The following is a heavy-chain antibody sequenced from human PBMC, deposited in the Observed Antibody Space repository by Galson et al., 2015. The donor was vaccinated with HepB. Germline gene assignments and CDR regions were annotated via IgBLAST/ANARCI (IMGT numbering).Heavy chain of an antibody. CDR3: ATGPGIAAARVGVYAFDI. V-gene: IGHV1-24*01. Sequence: SVKVSCKVSGYTLTELSMHWVRQAPGKGLEWMGGFDPEDGETIYAQKFQGRVTMTEDTSTDTAYMELSSLRSEDTAVYYCATGPGIAAARVGVYAFDIWGQGTMDTVSS. CDR1: GYTLTELS. D-gene: IGHD6-13*01. CDR2: FDPEDGET. J-gene: IGHJ3*02.